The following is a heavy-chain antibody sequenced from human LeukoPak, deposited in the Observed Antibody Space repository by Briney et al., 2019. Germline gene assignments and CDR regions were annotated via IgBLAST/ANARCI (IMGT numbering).Heavy chain of an antibody. CDR2: IYYSGST. CDR3: ARAKLTTGWHGGFDY. CDR1: GAPITSHY. Sequence: SETLSLTCTVSGAPITSHYWSWIRQPPGKGLEWIGYIYYSGSTNYNPSLRSRLTIPVDTSKNQFSLNLSSVTAADSAVYYCARAKLTTGWHGGFDYWGQGTLVTVSS. J-gene: IGHJ4*02. V-gene: IGHV4-59*11. D-gene: IGHD6-19*01.